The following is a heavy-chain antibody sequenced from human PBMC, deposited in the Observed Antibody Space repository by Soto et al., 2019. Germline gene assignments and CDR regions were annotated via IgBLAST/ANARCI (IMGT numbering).Heavy chain of an antibody. J-gene: IGHJ4*02. Sequence: ASVKVSCKASGYTFTGYYMHWVRQATGQGLEWMGWMNPNSGNTGYAQKFQGRVTMTRNTSISTAYMELSSLRSEDTAVYYCARSVEWLASFDYWGQGTRVTVSS. CDR2: MNPNSGNT. V-gene: IGHV1-8*02. D-gene: IGHD6-19*01. CDR1: GYTFTGYY. CDR3: ARSVEWLASFDY.